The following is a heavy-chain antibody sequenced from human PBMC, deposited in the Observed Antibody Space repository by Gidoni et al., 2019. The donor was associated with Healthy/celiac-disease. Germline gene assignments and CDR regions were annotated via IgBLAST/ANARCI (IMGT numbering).Heavy chain of an antibody. D-gene: IGHD3-3*01. CDR2: ISYDGINK. Sequence: VQLVESGGGVVYPVRSLRLTCAASGFPFSSYGMHWVAVISYDGINKYYADAVKGRFTISRDNSKNTLYLQMNSLRAEDTAVYYCAKVTFWSGYYPFDYWGQGTLVTVSS. CDR3: AKVTFWSGYYPFDY. CDR1: GFPFSSYG. V-gene: IGHV3-30*18. J-gene: IGHJ4*02.